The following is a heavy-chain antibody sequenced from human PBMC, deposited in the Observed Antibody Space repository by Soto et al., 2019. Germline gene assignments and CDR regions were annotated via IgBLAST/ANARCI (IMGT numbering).Heavy chain of an antibody. V-gene: IGHV1-18*04. CDR1: GYTFTSYC. CDR2: ISAYNGIT. CDR3: ARERVDTAMVKNYYYYGLDV. J-gene: IGHJ6*01. Sequence: ASVNVSFKAAGYTFTSYCISWVRQAPGQWLEWMGWISAYNGITNYAHKLQGRVTMTTDTSTSTAYMELRSLRSDDKAVYYCARERVDTAMVKNYYYYGLDVWG. D-gene: IGHD5-18*01.